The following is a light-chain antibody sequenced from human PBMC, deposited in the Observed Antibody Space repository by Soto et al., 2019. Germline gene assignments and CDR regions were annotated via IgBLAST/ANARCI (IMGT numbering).Light chain of an antibody. J-gene: IGLJ2*01. V-gene: IGLV2-14*01. CDR1: SSDIGAYNF. CDR3: TSWTTSATMI. CDR2: EVN. Sequence: QSALTQPPSVSGSPGQSITISCTGTSSDIGAYNFVSWYQQHPGQAPKLMLYEVNIRPSGVSNRFSGSKSGNTASLTISGLQAEDEAYYYCTSWTTSATMIFGGGTKVTVL.